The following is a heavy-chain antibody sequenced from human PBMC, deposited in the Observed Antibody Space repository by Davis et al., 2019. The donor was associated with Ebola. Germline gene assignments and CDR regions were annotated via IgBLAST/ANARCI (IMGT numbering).Heavy chain of an antibody. D-gene: IGHD5-12*01. CDR2: ISWNSGSI. J-gene: IGHJ6*02. Sequence: SLKISCAASGFTFDDYAMHWVRQAPGKGLEWVSGISWNSGSIGYADSVKGRFTISRDNSKNTLYLQMNSLRAEDTAVYYCAKSATYSGYDGYYYYGMDVWGQGTTVTVSS. CDR3: AKSATYSGYDGYYYYGMDV. V-gene: IGHV3-9*01. CDR1: GFTFDDYA.